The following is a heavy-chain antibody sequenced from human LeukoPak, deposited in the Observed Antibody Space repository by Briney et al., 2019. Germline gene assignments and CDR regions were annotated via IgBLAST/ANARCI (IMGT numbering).Heavy chain of an antibody. D-gene: IGHD2-21*02. Sequence: PSETLSLTCTVSGGSISSHYWSWIRQPPGKGLEWIGYIYYSGSTNYNPSLKSRVTISVDTSKNQFSLKLSSVTAADTAVYYCARALVTAIPNSYYYYMDVWGKGTTVTVFS. CDR1: GGSISSHY. J-gene: IGHJ6*03. CDR3: ARALVTAIPNSYYYYMDV. V-gene: IGHV4-59*11. CDR2: IYYSGST.